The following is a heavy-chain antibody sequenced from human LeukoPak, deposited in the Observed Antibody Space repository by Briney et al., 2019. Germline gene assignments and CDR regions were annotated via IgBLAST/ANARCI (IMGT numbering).Heavy chain of an antibody. D-gene: IGHD1-14*01. CDR3: ARVGEPFDY. Sequence: ASVTVRCQASGYTFTSYAISWIRQAPGQGLEWMAWISLYNGETTFGQPFVDRVTVTTDTATNTVYMELRSLTSDDTAIYFCARVGEPFDYWGQGTLVGVSS. CDR1: GYTFTSYA. V-gene: IGHV1-18*01. CDR2: ISLYNGET. J-gene: IGHJ4*02.